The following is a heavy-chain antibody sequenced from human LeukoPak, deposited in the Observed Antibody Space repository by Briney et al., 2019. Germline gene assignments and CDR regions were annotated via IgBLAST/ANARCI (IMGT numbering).Heavy chain of an antibody. CDR3: ARGCNSNYAPCDYYYGMDV. CDR2: INPNSGGT. D-gene: IGHD4-11*01. J-gene: IGHJ6*02. V-gene: IGHV1-2*04. CDR1: GYTFTGYY. Sequence: RASVKVSCKASGYTFTGYYMHWVRQAPGQGLEWMGWINPNSGGTNYAQKFQGWVTMTRDTSISTAYMELSRLRSDDTAVYYCARGCNSNYAPCDYYYGMDVWDQGTTVTVSS.